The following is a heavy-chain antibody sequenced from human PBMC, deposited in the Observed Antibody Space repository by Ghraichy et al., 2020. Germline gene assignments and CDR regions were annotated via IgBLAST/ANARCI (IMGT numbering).Heavy chain of an antibody. D-gene: IGHD3-22*01. CDR3: ARLVGYSSGYYPYYYYYYYMDG. CDR1: GFTFSSYW. Sequence: GGSLRLSCAASGFTFSSYWMSWVRQAPGKGLEWVANIKQDGSEKYYVDSVKGRFTISRDNAKNSLYLQMNSLRAEDTAVYYCARLVGYSSGYYPYYYYYYYMDGWGKGTTVTVSS. CDR2: IKQDGSEK. J-gene: IGHJ6*03. V-gene: IGHV3-7*01.